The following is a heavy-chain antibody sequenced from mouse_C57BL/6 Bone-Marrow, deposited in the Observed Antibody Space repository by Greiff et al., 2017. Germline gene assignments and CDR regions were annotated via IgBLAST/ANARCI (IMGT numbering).Heavy chain of an antibody. V-gene: IGHV1-31*01. CDR2: IYPYNGVS. CDR3: ARRMIYCDYYYYASDC. D-gene: IGHD2-4*01. J-gene: IGHJ4*01. CDR1: GYSFTGYY. Sequence: EVQLQQSGPELVKPGASVKISCKASGYSFTGYYMHWVKQSHGNILDWIGYIYPYNGVSSYNQKFKGKATLTVDKSSSKAYMELRSLTSEDFSVYYCARRMIYCDYYYYASDCGAQGTSVTCPS.